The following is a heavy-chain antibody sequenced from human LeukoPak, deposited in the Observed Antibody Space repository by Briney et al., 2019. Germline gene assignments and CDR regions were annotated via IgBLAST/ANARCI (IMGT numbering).Heavy chain of an antibody. Sequence: KTGGSLRLSCAASGFTFSSYAMSWVRQPPGKGLEWIGEIYHSGSTNYNPSLKSRVTISVDKSKNQFSLKLSSVTAADTAVYYCARDPEDSSSWSNYYYYYGMDVWGQGTTVTVSS. CDR1: GFTFSSYAM. CDR3: ARDPEDSSSWSNYYYYYGMDV. CDR2: IYHSGST. D-gene: IGHD6-13*01. J-gene: IGHJ6*02. V-gene: IGHV4-4*02.